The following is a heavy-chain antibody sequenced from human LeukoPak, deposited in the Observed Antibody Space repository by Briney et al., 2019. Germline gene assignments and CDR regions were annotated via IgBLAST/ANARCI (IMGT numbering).Heavy chain of an antibody. Sequence: PGESLQISCKGAGYNFTSYWIGWVRQLPGKGLEGMGIIYPGDCDTRDSASLQGQVNISADKYNSTAYVEWSSRKAADTAMYYCARLTSAAMGYYYYYMDVWGKGTTVTVSS. CDR2: IYPGDCDT. D-gene: IGHD2-2*01. CDR3: ARLTSAAMGYYYYYMDV. J-gene: IGHJ6*03. CDR1: GYNFTSYW. V-gene: IGHV5-51*01.